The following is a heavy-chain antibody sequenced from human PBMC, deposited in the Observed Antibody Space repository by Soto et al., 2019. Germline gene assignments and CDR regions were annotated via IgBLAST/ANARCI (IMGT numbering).Heavy chain of an antibody. J-gene: IGHJ4*02. D-gene: IGHD6-6*01. CDR3: AREYSSSSLDY. CDR1: GFTFSSYW. V-gene: IGHV3-7*01. CDR2: IKQDGSEK. Sequence: EVQLVESGGGLVQPGGSLRLSCAASGFTFSSYWMSWVRQAPGKGLEWVANIKQDGSEKYYVDSVKGRFTISRDNAKNSLYLQMNSLRAGDTAVYYCAREYSSSSLDYWCQGTLVTVSS.